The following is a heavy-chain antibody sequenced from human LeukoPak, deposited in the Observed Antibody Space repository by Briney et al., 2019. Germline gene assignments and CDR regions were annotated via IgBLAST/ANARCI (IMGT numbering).Heavy chain of an antibody. CDR3: ARAYSSSWYWNWFDP. V-gene: IGHV4-4*02. CDR2: IYHSGST. D-gene: IGHD6-13*01. CDR1: GGSISSSNW. J-gene: IGHJ5*02. Sequence: SETLSLTCAVYGGSISSSNWWSWVRQPPGKGLEWIGEIYHSGSTNYNPSLKSRVTVSMYTSKNQFSLKVNSVTAADTAFYYCARAYSSSWYWNWFDPWGQGTLVTVSS.